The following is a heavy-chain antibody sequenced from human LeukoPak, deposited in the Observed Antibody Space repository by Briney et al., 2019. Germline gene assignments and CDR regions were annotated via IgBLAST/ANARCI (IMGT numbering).Heavy chain of an antibody. J-gene: IGHJ5*02. D-gene: IGHD4-17*01. CDR3: ATLSSHYGDYKVDP. Sequence: ASVEVSCKTSGYPFRNYDINWVRQATGQGIEWMGWINPHSGKTGYAQKFQGRVTMTTDTSANTAYMDLSSLRSEDTAVYYCATLSSHYGDYKVDPWGQGTLVTVSS. CDR1: GYPFRNYD. V-gene: IGHV1-8*01. CDR2: INPHSGKT.